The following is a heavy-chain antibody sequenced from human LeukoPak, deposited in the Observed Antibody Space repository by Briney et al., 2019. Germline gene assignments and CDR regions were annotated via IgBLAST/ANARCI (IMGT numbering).Heavy chain of an antibody. V-gene: IGHV3-7*01. CDR1: GFTFSSYS. D-gene: IGHD5/OR15-5a*01. CDR3: ARDKVSGPTLLDY. J-gene: IGHJ4*02. CDR2: IKQDGSEF. Sequence: GGSLRLSCAASGFTFSSYSMNWVRRAPGKGLEWVANIKQDGSEFYYVDSVKGRFTISRDNAKNSLFLQMNSLRADDTAVYYCARDKVSGPTLLDYWGQGTLVTVSS.